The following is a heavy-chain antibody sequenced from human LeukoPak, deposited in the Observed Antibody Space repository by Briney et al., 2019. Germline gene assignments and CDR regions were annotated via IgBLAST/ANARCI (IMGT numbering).Heavy chain of an antibody. J-gene: IGHJ4*02. CDR1: GGSISSYY. CDR3: ARDGPDGPFDY. V-gene: IGHV4-59*12. CDR2: IYYSGST. D-gene: IGHD3/OR15-3a*01. Sequence: SETLSLTCTVSGGSISSYYWSWIRQPPGKGLEWIGYIYYSGSTNYNPSLKSRVTISVDTSKNQFSLKLSSVTAADTAVYYCARDGPDGPFDYWGQGTLVTVSS.